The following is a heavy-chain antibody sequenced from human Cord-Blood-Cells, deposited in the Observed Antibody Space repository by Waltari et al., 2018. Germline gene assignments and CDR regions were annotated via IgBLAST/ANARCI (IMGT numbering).Heavy chain of an antibody. V-gene: IGHV3-30*18. CDR2: ISYDGSNK. CDR1: GFTFSSYG. Sequence: VQLVESGGGVVQPGRSLRLSCAASGFTFSSYGLHRVRQAPGKGLEWVAVISYDGSNKYYADSVKGRFTISRDNSKNTLYLQMNSLRAEDTAVYYCAKEPTGYSSSWSFDYWGQGTLVTVSS. J-gene: IGHJ4*02. CDR3: AKEPTGYSSSWSFDY. D-gene: IGHD6-13*01.